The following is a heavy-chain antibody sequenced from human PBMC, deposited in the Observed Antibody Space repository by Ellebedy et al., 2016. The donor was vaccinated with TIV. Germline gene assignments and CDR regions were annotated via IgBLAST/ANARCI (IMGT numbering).Heavy chain of an antibody. J-gene: IGHJ5*02. Sequence: GESLKISCAAFGFTFSTYDMNWVRQAPGKGLEWVAMISYDGRKQFYSDAVKGRFTISRDNSESTLSLQMNSLRPEDTAMYYCSSPPVMVGSKGEKWFDPWGQGTLVTVSS. CDR2: ISYDGRKQ. CDR3: SSPPVMVGSKGEKWFDP. CDR1: GFTFSTYD. D-gene: IGHD2-8*01. V-gene: IGHV3-30*04.